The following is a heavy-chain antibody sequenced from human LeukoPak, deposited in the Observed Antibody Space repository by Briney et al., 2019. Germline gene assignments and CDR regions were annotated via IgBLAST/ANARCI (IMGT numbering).Heavy chain of an antibody. V-gene: IGHV3-7*01. CDR1: GFTLSSYW. D-gene: IGHD2-8*01. CDR3: ARDLGYCTNGVCYPDY. Sequence: GGSLRLSCAASGFTLSSYWMSWVRQAPGKGLEWVANIKQDGSEKYYVDSVKGRFTISRDNAKNSLYLQMNSLRAEDTAVYYCARDLGYCTNGVCYPDYWGQGTLVTVSS. J-gene: IGHJ4*02. CDR2: IKQDGSEK.